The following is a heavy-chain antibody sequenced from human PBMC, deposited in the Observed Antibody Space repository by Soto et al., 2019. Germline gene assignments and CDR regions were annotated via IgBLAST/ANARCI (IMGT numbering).Heavy chain of an antibody. Sequence: QVQLLESGGGLVKPGGCLRLSCAASGFIFRDFYMSWIRQVPGKGLEWLSKISSSSSSTDYADSVKGRFTISRDNAKNSLYLQMSSLRAEDTAVYYCARDRGGGSIFGGHYGMDVWGQGTTVTVSS. CDR1: GFIFRDFY. CDR2: ISSSSSST. V-gene: IGHV3-11*06. CDR3: ARDRGGGSIFGGHYGMDV. D-gene: IGHD3-3*01. J-gene: IGHJ6*02.